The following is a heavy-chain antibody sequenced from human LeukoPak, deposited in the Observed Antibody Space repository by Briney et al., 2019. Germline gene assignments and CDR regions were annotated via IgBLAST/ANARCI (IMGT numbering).Heavy chain of an antibody. CDR3: ARAARGYHY. V-gene: IGHV3-23*01. J-gene: IGHJ4*02. Sequence: GGSLRLSCAVSGFTFSNYVMSWVRQAPGKGLEWVSGIIGSGDITYYADSVKGRFTISRDNSTNTLYLQMSTLRADDPGVYYCARAARGYHYWGQGTLVTVSS. CDR1: GFTFSNYV. CDR2: IIGSGDIT. D-gene: IGHD5-12*01.